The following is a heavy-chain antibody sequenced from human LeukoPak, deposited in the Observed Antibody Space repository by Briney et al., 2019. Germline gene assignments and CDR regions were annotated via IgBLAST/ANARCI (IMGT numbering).Heavy chain of an antibody. CDR2: IYPGDSDT. D-gene: IGHD3-10*01. V-gene: IGHV5-51*01. CDR1: GYSFTSYW. Sequence: GESLKISCKGSGYSFTSYWIGWVRQMPGKGLEWMGIIYPGDSDTRYSPSFQGQVTISADKSISTAYLQWSSLKASDTAMYYCARLGMVRGYYYYYGMDVWGKGTTVTVSS. J-gene: IGHJ6*04. CDR3: ARLGMVRGYYYYYGMDV.